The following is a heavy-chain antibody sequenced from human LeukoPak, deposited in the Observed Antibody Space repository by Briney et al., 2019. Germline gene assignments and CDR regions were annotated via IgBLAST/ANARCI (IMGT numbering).Heavy chain of an antibody. Sequence: GGSLRLSCTASGFIYSDYAMSWARQAPGKGLEWVAGISSSGSGGNTYYADSVKGRFTISRDTSKNILFLQMNTLRAEDTAIYYCAKHLWMTTVTTTDYWGQGTLVTVSS. CDR3: AKHLWMTTVTTTDY. CDR1: GFIYSDYA. CDR2: ISSSGSGGNT. V-gene: IGHV3-23*01. D-gene: IGHD4-17*01. J-gene: IGHJ4*02.